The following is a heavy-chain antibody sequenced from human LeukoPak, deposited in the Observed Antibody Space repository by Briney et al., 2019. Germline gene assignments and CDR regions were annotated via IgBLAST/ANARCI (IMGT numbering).Heavy chain of an antibody. CDR2: IKQDGSVN. D-gene: IGHD6-25*01. V-gene: IGHV3-7*04. Sequence: HPGGSLRLSCAASGFTFSSYWMTWVRQAPGKGLEWVANIKQDGSVNNYVDSVKGRFTISRDNAKGSLFLQMNSLRAEDTAVYYCARDFQRALDYWGQGTLVTVSS. CDR1: GFTFSSYW. CDR3: ARDFQRALDY. J-gene: IGHJ4*02.